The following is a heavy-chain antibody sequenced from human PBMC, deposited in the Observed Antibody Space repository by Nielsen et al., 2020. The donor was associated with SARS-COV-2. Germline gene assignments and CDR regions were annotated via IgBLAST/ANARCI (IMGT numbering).Heavy chain of an antibody. V-gene: IGHV4-30-2*01. D-gene: IGHD3-16*01. Sequence: SETLSLTCAVSGGSISSSGYSWSWIRQPPGKGLEWIGYIYHSGSTYYNPSLKSRVTISVDRSKNQFSLKLSSVTAADTAVYYCARHSPGGAFDIWGQGTMVTVSS. CDR3: ARHSPGGAFDI. CDR2: IYHSGST. J-gene: IGHJ3*02. CDR1: GGSISSSGYS.